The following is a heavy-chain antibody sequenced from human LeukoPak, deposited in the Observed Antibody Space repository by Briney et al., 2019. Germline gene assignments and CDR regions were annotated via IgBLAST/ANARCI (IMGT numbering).Heavy chain of an antibody. Sequence: SETLSLTCTVSGYSISSGYYWGWIRQPPGKGLEWIGSIYHSGSTYYNPSLKSRVTISVDTSKNQFSLKLSSVTAADTAVYYCARGFRRYFRLSSSCGWFDPWGQGTLVTVSS. V-gene: IGHV4-38-2*02. D-gene: IGHD6-13*01. CDR1: GYSISSGYY. CDR2: IYHSGST. CDR3: ARGFRRYFRLSSSCGWFDP. J-gene: IGHJ5*02.